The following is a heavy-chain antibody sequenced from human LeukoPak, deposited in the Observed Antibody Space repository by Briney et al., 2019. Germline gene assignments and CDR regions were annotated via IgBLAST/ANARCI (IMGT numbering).Heavy chain of an antibody. CDR3: ARDRGQQLVWFDP. D-gene: IGHD6-13*01. CDR1: GGSISSSSYY. J-gene: IGHJ5*02. CDR2: IYYSGST. Sequence: SETLSLTCIVSGGSISSSSYYWGWIRQPPGKGLEWIGSIYYSGSTYYNPSLKSRVTISVDTSKNQFSPKLSSVTAADTAVYYCARDRGQQLVWFDPWGQGTLVTVSS. V-gene: IGHV4-39*07.